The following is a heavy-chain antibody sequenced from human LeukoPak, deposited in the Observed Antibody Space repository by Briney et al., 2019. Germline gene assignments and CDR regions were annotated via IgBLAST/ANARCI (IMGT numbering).Heavy chain of an antibody. D-gene: IGHD3-3*01. CDR2: IWYDGSNK. CDR3: ARGFRHREWLLYYYYYGMDV. CDR1: GFTFSSYA. J-gene: IGHJ6*02. Sequence: GGSLRLSCAASGFTFSSYAMHWVRQAPGKGLEWVAVIWYDGSNKYYADSVKGRFTISRDNSKNTLYLQMNSLRAEDTAVYYCARGFRHREWLLYYYYYGMDVWGQGTTVTVSS. V-gene: IGHV3-33*08.